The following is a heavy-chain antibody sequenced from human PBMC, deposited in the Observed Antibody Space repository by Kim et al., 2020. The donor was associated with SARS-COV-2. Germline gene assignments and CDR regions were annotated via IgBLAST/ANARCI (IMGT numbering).Heavy chain of an antibody. CDR1: GGSISSYY. J-gene: IGHJ1*01. V-gene: IGHV4-59*13. Sequence: SETLSLTCTVSGGSISSYYWTWIRQPPGKGLEWIGYIYYSGSTNYNPSLKSRVTMSVDTTKNQFSLNLTSVTAADTAVYYCARFGLGRHVVFQHWGHG. CDR2: IYYSGST. D-gene: IGHD3-10*01. CDR3: ARFGLGRHVVFQH.